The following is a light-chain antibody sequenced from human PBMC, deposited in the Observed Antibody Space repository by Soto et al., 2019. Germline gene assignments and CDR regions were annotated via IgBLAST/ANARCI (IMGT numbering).Light chain of an antibody. V-gene: IGKV3-20*01. CDR3: QQLCNSPPYT. CDR2: GAS. Sequence: EIVLTQSPGTLSLSPGERATLSCRASQSVSSSFFAWYQQKPGQAPRLLIYGASIRATGIPGRLSGSGCGTDFTLIISRLEPEDVAVYYCQQLCNSPPYTFGQGTKLEIK. CDR1: QSVSSSF. J-gene: IGKJ2*01.